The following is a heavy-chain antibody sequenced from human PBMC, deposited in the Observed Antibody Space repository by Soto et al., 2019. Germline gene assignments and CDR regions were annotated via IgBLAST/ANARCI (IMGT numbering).Heavy chain of an antibody. CDR2: ISSSSSYI. CDR3: ARDALPQMATIEPTLDY. Sequence: GGSLRLSCAASGFTFSSYSMNWVRQAPGKGLEWVSSISSSSSYIYYADSVKGRFTISRDNAKNSLYLQMNSLRAEDTAVYYCARDALPQMATIEPTLDYWGQGTLVTVSS. CDR1: GFTFSSYS. J-gene: IGHJ4*02. D-gene: IGHD5-12*01. V-gene: IGHV3-21*01.